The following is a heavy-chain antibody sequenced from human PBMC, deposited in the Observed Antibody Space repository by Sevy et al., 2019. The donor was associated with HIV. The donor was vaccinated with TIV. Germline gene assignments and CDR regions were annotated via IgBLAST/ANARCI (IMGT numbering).Heavy chain of an antibody. Sequence: ASVKVSCKVSGYTLNKLSMHLVRQAPGKGLEWMGSFDPEDGETFYAQKFQGRVTMTEDTSTDTAYMELSSLRSEDTAVYYCAATKDYYESSGPPFDYWGQGTLVTVSS. CDR1: GYTLNKLS. CDR3: AATKDYYESSGPPFDY. CDR2: FDPEDGET. V-gene: IGHV1-24*01. D-gene: IGHD3-22*01. J-gene: IGHJ4*02.